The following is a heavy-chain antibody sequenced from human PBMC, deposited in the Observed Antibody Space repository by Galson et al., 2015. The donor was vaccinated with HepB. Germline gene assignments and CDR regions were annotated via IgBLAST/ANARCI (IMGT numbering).Heavy chain of an antibody. D-gene: IGHD4-17*01. CDR1: GGTFSSYA. CDR2: IIPIFGTA. Sequence: SVKVSCKASGGTFSSYAISWVRQAPGQGLEWMGGIIPIFGTANYAQKFQGRVTITADESTSTAYMELSSLRSEDTAVYYCARAPYGQGWIYNYYYYYMDVWGKGTTVTVSS. V-gene: IGHV1-69*13. J-gene: IGHJ6*03. CDR3: ARAPYGQGWIYNYYYYYMDV.